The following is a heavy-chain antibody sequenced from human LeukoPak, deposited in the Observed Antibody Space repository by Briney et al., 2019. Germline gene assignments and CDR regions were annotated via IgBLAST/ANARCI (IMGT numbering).Heavy chain of an antibody. CDR3: ARARADAFDI. Sequence: SETLSLTCAVSGGSISSGGYSWSWIRQPPGKGLEWIGYIYHSGSTYYNPSLKSRVTISVDRSKNQFSLKLSSVTAADTAVYYRARARADAFDIWGQGTMVTVSS. CDR1: GGSISSGGYS. V-gene: IGHV4-30-2*01. J-gene: IGHJ3*02. CDR2: IYHSGST.